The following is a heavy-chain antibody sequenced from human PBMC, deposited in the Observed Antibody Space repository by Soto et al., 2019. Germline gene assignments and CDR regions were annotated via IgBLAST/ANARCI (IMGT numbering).Heavy chain of an antibody. J-gene: IGHJ5*02. D-gene: IGHD6-19*01. CDR3: AKDSEYSSGWGSNWFDP. CDR1: GFTFSSYA. V-gene: IGHV3-23*01. CDR2: ISGSGGST. Sequence: LRFSCAASGFTFSSYAMSWVRQAPGKGLEWVSAISGSGGSTYYADSVKGRFTISRDNSKNTLYLQMNSLRAEDTAVYYCAKDSEYSSGWGSNWFDPWGQGTLVTVSS.